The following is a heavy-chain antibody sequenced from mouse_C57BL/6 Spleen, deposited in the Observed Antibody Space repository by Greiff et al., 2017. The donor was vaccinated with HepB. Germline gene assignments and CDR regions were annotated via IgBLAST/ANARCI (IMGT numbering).Heavy chain of an antibody. CDR1: GYSFTDYN. J-gene: IGHJ2*01. V-gene: IGHV1-39*01. CDR3: ARSHYYGSNYFDY. D-gene: IGHD1-1*01. Sequence: EVQLQQSGPELVKPGASVKISCKASGYSFTDYNMNWVKQSNGKSLEWIGVINPNYGTTSYNQKFKGNATLTVDQSSSTAYMQLNSLTSEDSAVYYGARSHYYGSNYFDYWGQGTTLTVSS. CDR2: INPNYGTT.